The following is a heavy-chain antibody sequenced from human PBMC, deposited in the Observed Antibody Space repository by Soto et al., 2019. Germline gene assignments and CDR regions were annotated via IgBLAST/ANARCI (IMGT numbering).Heavy chain of an antibody. CDR2: IGASGSTI. CDR3: AKGLDTSGTYLRVLDS. J-gene: IGHJ4*02. Sequence: EVQLLESGGGLVQPGGSLRVSCAASGFSFSANAMNWVRHAPGRGPAWVSAIGASGSTIYYADSVQGRFTISRDNSKNTLFLEMESLRAEDTAVYYCAKGLDTSGTYLRVLDSWGQGTLVTVSS. V-gene: IGHV3-23*01. CDR1: GFSFSANA. D-gene: IGHD3-22*01.